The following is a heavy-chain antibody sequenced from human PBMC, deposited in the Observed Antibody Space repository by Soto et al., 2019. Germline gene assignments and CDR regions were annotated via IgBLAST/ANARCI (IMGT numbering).Heavy chain of an antibody. CDR2: IKQDGSEK. D-gene: IGHD1-26*01. CDR1: GFTFSSLW. V-gene: IGHV3-7*03. J-gene: IGHJ5*02. Sequence: GGSLRLSCGASGFTFSSLWMSWVRQAPGKGLEWVASIKQDGSEKHYVDSVKGRFTISRDDAKNSLYLQMNSLRAEDTAVYYCARGSGTYYAGHFDPWGQGTLVTVSS. CDR3: ARGSGTYYAGHFDP.